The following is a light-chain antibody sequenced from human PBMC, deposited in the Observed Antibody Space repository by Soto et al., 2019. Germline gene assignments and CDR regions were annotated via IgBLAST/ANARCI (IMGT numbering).Light chain of an antibody. CDR3: QQYDTFPRT. CDR1: QSLSGDY. CDR2: DAS. V-gene: IGKV3-20*01. Sequence: EIVLTQSPGTLSLSPGDRATLSCRASQSLSGDYLAWYQQKPGQAPRLLIYDASRRATDIPARFSGSGSGTDFALTISRLEPADFAVYFCQQYDTFPRTFAQGTKVEIQ. J-gene: IGKJ1*01.